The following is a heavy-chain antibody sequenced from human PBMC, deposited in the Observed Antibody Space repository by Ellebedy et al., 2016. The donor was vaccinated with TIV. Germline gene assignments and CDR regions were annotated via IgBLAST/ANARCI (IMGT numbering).Heavy chain of an antibody. CDR2: ISSSSSTI. J-gene: IGHJ4*02. CDR1: GFTLSSYS. V-gene: IGHV3-48*02. Sequence: GESLKISXAASGFTLSSYSMNWVRKAPGKGLEWVSYISSSSSTIYYADSVKGRFTISRDNAKNSLYLQMNSLRDEDTAVYYCARDRGAAADPFFDYWGQGTLVTVSS. CDR3: ARDRGAAADPFFDY. D-gene: IGHD6-13*01.